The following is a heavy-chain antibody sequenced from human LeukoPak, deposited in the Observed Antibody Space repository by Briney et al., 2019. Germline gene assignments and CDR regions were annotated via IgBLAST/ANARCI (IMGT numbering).Heavy chain of an antibody. V-gene: IGHV1-46*01. CDR1: GYTFTSYY. Sequence: ASVKVSCKASGYTFTSYYMHWVRQAPGQGLEWMGIINPSGGSTSCAQKFQGRVTMTRDTSTSTVYMELSSLRSVDTAVYYCARDPDYGGSPGAFDIWGQGTMVTVSS. CDR3: ARDPDYGGSPGAFDI. CDR2: INPSGGST. D-gene: IGHD4-23*01. J-gene: IGHJ3*02.